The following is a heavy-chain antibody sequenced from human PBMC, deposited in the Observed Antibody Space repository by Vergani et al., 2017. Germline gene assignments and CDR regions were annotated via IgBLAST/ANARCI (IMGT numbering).Heavy chain of an antibody. CDR2: ISYDGSNK. Sequence: QVQLVESGGGVVQPGRSLRLSCAASGFTFSSYGMHWVRQAPGKGLEWVAVISYDGSNKYYADSVKGRFTISRHNSKNTLYLQMNSLRAEDTAVYYCAKPAAAGPRGYYYYYMDVWGKGTTVTVSS. V-gene: IGHV3-30*18. CDR3: AKPAAAGPRGYYYYYMDV. J-gene: IGHJ6*03. CDR1: GFTFSSYG. D-gene: IGHD6-13*01.